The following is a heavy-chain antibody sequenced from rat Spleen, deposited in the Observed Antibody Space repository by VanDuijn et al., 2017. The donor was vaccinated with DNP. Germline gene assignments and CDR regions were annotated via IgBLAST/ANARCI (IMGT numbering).Heavy chain of an antibody. CDR1: GFTFSNYY. CDR2: ISTSGSRT. CDR3: ARDFRGSDY. D-gene: IGHD4-4*01. Sequence: EVQLVESGGGLVQPGRSLKLSCAASGFTFSNYYMAWVRQAPKKGLEWVATISTSGSRTYYPDSVKGRFTISRDNAKSSLYLQMNSLRSEDTATYYCARDFRGSDYWGQGTLVTVSS. V-gene: IGHV5-25*01. J-gene: IGHJ3*01.